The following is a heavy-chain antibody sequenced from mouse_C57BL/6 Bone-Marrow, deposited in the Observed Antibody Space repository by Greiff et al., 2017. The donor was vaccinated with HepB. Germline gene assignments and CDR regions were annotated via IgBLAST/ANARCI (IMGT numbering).Heavy chain of an antibody. CDR2: INSDGGST. J-gene: IGHJ1*03. CDR3: ARQGGYDPHWYFDV. Sequence: EVQLVESGGGLVQPGESLKLSCESYEYEFPSHDMSWVRKTPEKRLELVAAINSDGGSTYYPDTMERRFIISRDNTKKTLYLQMSSLRSEDTALYYCARQGGYDPHWYFDVWGTGTTVTVSS. D-gene: IGHD2-2*01. CDR1: EYEFPSHD. V-gene: IGHV5-2*01.